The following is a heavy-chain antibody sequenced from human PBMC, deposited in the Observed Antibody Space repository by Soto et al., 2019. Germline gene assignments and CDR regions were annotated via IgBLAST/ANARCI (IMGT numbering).Heavy chain of an antibody. Sequence: GGSLRLSCAASGFTFSSYAMSWVRQAPGKGLEWVSAISGSGGSTYYADSVKGRFTISRDNSKNTLYLQMNSLRAEDTAVYYCAKAIRVHCSGGSCYSYRSGDAFDIWGQGTMVTVSS. CDR2: ISGSGGST. CDR1: GFTFSSYA. V-gene: IGHV3-23*01. J-gene: IGHJ3*02. CDR3: AKAIRVHCSGGSCYSYRSGDAFDI. D-gene: IGHD2-15*01.